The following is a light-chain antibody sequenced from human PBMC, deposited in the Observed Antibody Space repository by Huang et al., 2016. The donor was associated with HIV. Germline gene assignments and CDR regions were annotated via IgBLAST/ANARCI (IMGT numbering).Light chain of an antibody. CDR2: GAS. V-gene: IGKV3-15*01. J-gene: IGKJ4*01. Sequence: ERVMTQSTATVSLSPGERATLSCRASLSVSTNLAWYQQNPGQAPRLLIDGASTRATGIPAGFSGGGSGAEFILPISSLQSEDFAVYYYQQYDNWPLTFGGGTKVQIK. CDR1: LSVSTN. CDR3: QQYDNWPLT.